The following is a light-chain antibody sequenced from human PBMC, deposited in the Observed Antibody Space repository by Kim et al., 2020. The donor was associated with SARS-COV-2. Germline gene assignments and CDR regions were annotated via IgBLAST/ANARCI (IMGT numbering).Light chain of an antibody. J-gene: IGKJ2*03. CDR1: QSVTGTH. Sequence: EMVLTQSPGTLSLSPGERATLSCRASQSVTGTHLAWYHQKPGQAPRLLISGVSNRATGIPDRFSGSGSGTDFTLTISRLEPEDFGVYYCQQHGTSPPYSFGQGTKLEIK. CDR2: GVS. V-gene: IGKV3-20*01. CDR3: QQHGTSPPYS.